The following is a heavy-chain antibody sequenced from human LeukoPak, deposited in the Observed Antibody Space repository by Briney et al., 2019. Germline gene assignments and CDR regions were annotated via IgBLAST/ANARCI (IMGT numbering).Heavy chain of an antibody. CDR2: IYYSGST. CDR1: GGSISSSSYY. V-gene: IGHV4-39*07. J-gene: IGHJ5*02. CDR3: ARDLDYDILTGYPNNWFDP. Sequence: SETLSLTCTVSGGSISSSSYYWGWIRQPPGKGLEWIGSIYYSGSTYYNPSLKSRVTISVDTSKNQFSLKLSSVTAADTAVYYCARDLDYDILTGYPNNWFDPWGQETLVTVSS. D-gene: IGHD3-9*01.